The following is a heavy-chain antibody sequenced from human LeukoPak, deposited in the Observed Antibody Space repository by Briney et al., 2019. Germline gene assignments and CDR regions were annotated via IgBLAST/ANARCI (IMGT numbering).Heavy chain of an antibody. CDR3: AKDGRRVLLIYTYMDV. Sequence: PGGSLRLSCAASRFTFSSYGMSWVRQAPGKGLEWVSAISGSGGSTYYADSVKGRFTVSRDNSKNTLYLQMNSLRAEDTAVYYCAKDGRRVLLIYTYMDVWGKGTTVTISS. D-gene: IGHD3-10*01. CDR2: ISGSGGST. J-gene: IGHJ6*04. V-gene: IGHV3-23*01. CDR1: RFTFSSYG.